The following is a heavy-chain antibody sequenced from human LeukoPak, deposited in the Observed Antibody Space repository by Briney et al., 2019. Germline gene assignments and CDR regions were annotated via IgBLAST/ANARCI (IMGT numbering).Heavy chain of an antibody. Sequence: GGSLRLSCEASGFTFSDFWMSWVRQAPGNGLEWVANMRQDGSEKNYVDSVKSRFIISRDNAQKLLYLQMDSLRAEDTAVYYCARDCRQGGTCDYWGQGTLVTVSS. CDR1: GFTFSDFW. D-gene: IGHD3-16*01. CDR3: ARDCRQGGTCDY. J-gene: IGHJ4*02. CDR2: MRQDGSEK. V-gene: IGHV3-7*01.